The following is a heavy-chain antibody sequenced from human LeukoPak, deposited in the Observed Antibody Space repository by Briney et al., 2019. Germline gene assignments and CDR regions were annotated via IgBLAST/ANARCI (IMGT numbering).Heavy chain of an antibody. Sequence: SETLSLTCTVSGGSISSYYWSWIRQPPGKGLEWIGNIYDRGSTKYNPSLKSRVTISVDTSKNQFSLRLSSVTAEDTAVYYCARGRTFDNWGQGTLVTVSS. CDR2: IYDRGST. CDR3: ARGRTFDN. CDR1: GGSISSYY. J-gene: IGHJ4*02. V-gene: IGHV4-59*01.